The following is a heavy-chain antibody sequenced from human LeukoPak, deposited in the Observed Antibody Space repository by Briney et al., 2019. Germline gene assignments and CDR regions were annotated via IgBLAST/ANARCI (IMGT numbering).Heavy chain of an antibody. Sequence: GGSLRLSCAASGFNFANHAMHWVRQAPGKGLEWVAFIWYDGSNKYYTDSVKGRFTISRDNSKNTLYLQMNSLRAEDTAVYYCAGDRATSYFDYWGQGALVTISS. J-gene: IGHJ4*02. CDR3: AGDRATSYFDY. V-gene: IGHV3-33*08. D-gene: IGHD1-26*01. CDR1: GFNFANHA. CDR2: IWYDGSNK.